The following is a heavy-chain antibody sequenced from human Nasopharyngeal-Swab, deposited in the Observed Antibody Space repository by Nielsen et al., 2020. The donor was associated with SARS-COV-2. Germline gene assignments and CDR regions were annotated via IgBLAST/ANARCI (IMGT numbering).Heavy chain of an antibody. Sequence: SETLSLTCTVSGGTISSNYHYWGWIRQSPGKGLEWIGNIYYSGSTNYNPSLKSRVTISVDTSKNQFSLKLSSVTAADTAVYYCARDRKAYYDSSGFDYWGQGTLVTVSS. J-gene: IGHJ4*02. CDR2: IYYSGST. CDR1: GGTISSNYHY. D-gene: IGHD3-22*01. CDR3: ARDRKAYYDSSGFDY. V-gene: IGHV4-39*07.